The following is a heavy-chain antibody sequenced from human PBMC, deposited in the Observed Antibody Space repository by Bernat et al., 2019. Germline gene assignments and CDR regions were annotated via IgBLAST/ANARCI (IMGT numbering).Heavy chain of an antibody. J-gene: IGHJ4*02. CDR2: IYYSGST. V-gene: IGHV4-31*03. D-gene: IGHD3-3*01. CDR1: GGSTSSGGYY. CDR3: ARDYSGSGYYGDFDY. Sequence: QVQLQDSGPGLVKPSQTLSLTCTFSGGSTSSGGYYWSWIRQHPGKGLEWIGYIYYSGSTYYNPSLKSRVTISVDTSKNQFSLKLSSVTAADTAVYYCARDYSGSGYYGDFDYWGQGTLVTVSS.